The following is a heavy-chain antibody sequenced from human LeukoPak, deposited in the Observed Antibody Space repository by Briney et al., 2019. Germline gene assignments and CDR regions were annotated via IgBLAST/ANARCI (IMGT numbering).Heavy chain of an antibody. Sequence: GESLKISCHGSGYSFTNYWIAWVRQMPGKGLEWMGIIYPGDSDTRVSPSFRGRVTMSADKSVSTAHLQLNNLKASDTAMYYCARARQSGSYAGFAHWGPGTLVTVSS. CDR1: GYSFTNYW. D-gene: IGHD3-16*01. V-gene: IGHV5-51*01. J-gene: IGHJ4*02. CDR2: IYPGDSDT. CDR3: ARARQSGSYAGFAH.